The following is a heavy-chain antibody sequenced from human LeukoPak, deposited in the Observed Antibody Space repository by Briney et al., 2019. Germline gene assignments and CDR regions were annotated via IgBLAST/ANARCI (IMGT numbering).Heavy chain of an antibody. Sequence: PGGSLRLSCAASGFTFSSFGMHWVRQAPGKGLEWVASITSPVGHIYYADSLKGRITISRDNAKSSLYLQMNSLRAEDTAVYYCATSSAFDIWGQGTLVTVSS. CDR3: ATSSAFDI. CDR1: GFTFSSFG. J-gene: IGHJ3*02. V-gene: IGHV3-21*04. CDR2: ITSPVGHI. D-gene: IGHD2/OR15-2a*01.